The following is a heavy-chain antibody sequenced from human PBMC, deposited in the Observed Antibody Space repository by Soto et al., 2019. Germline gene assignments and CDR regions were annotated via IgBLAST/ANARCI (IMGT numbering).Heavy chain of an antibody. CDR3: ARGNYCSSTSCYTDNWFDP. CDR1: GDSVSSNSAA. V-gene: IGHV6-1*01. Sequence: SQTLSLTCAISGDSVSSNSAAWNWIRQSPSRGLEWLGRTYYRSKWYNDYAVSVKSRITINPDTSKNQFSLQLNSVTPEDTAVYYCARGNYCSSTSCYTDNWFDPWGQGTLVTVSS. D-gene: IGHD2-2*02. CDR2: TYYRSKWYN. J-gene: IGHJ5*02.